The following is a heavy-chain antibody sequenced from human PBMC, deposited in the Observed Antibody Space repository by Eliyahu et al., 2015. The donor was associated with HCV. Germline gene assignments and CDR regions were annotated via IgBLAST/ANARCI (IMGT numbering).Heavy chain of an antibody. CDR3: ARDYSRGSSMDV. V-gene: IGHV3-21*01. Sequence: EVQLVESGGGLVKXGGSLXLSCAASGFTFSTYGMNWVRQAPGKGLEWVSSISSGGNYIHFADSLKGRFTISRDNAKNSLYLQMNSLRADDTAVYYCARDYSRGSSMDVWGQGTTVTVSS. J-gene: IGHJ6*02. CDR1: GFTFSTYG. D-gene: IGHD6-19*01. CDR2: ISSGGNYI.